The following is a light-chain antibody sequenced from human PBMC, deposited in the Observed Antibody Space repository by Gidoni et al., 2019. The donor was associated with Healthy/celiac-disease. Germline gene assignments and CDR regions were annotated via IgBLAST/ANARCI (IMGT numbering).Light chain of an antibody. CDR1: QSASSY. V-gene: IGKV3-11*01. J-gene: IGKJ3*01. Sequence: IVLTHSPATLSLSPGERATLSCRASQSASSYSAGYQQKPGQAPRLLIYDASNRATGIPARFSGSGSGTDFTLTISSLEPEDFAVYYCQQRSNWPFFTFGPGTKVDIK. CDR2: DAS. CDR3: QQRSNWPFFT.